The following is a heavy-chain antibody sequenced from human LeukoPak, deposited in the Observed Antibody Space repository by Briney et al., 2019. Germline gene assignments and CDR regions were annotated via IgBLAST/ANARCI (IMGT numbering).Heavy chain of an antibody. CDR1: GFTFSDYY. J-gene: IGHJ3*02. CDR2: ISSSSSYT. V-gene: IGHV3-11*05. Sequence: GGSLRLSCAASGFTFSDYYMSWIRQAPGKGLEWVSYISSSSSYTNYADSVKGRFTISRDNAKNSLYLQMNSLRAEDTAVYYCARELIQLWLRGAFDIWGQGTMVTVSS. D-gene: IGHD5-18*01. CDR3: ARELIQLWLRGAFDI.